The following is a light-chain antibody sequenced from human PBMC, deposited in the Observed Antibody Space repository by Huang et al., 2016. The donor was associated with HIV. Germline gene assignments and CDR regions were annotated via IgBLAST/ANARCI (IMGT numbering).Light chain of an antibody. CDR2: YAS. J-gene: IGKJ2*01. CDR3: HQSSGLPHT. V-gene: IGKV6-21*02. Sequence: EIVLTQSPDFQSVAPKEKVTITCRASQNIDNGLHWYQQRPDQSPKLLSKYASQSISGVPSRFSGSGSGTDFTLTINSLEAEDAATYYCHQSSGLPHTFGQGTRLEIK. CDR1: QNIDNG.